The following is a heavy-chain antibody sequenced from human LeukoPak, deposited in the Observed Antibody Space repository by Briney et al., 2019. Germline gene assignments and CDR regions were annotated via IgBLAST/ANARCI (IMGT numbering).Heavy chain of an antibody. D-gene: IGHD2-2*01. CDR3: ARHPEPGYCSSTSCHESYFDY. V-gene: IGHV3-23*01. CDR2: ISGSGGRP. J-gene: IGHJ4*02. CDR1: GFTFSSCA. Sequence: PGGSLRLSCAASGFTFSSCAMSWVRQAPGKGLEWVSAISGSGGRPYYADSVKSRFTISRDNSKNTLYLQMNSLRAEDTAVYYCARHPEPGYCSSTSCHESYFDYWGQGTLVTVSS.